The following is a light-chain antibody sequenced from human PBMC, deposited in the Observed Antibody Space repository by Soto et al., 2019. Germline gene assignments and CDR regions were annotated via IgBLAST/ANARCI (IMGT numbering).Light chain of an antibody. CDR3: SSYTGDSSYV. CDR2: GVS. J-gene: IGLJ1*01. CDR1: SSDVGAYDS. V-gene: IGLV2-14*03. Sequence: QSALTQPASVSGSPGQSIAISCTGTSSDVGAYDSVCWYQQHPGKATKLIIFGVSNRPSGVSNRFSGHKSGNTASLTISWLQAEDEADYYCSSYTGDSSYVFGTGTKVTVL.